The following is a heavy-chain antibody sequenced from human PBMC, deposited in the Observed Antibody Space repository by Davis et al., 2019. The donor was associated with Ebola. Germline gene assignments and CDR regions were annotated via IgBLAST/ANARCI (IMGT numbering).Heavy chain of an antibody. J-gene: IGHJ6*02. CDR1: GFTFSSYW. D-gene: IGHD5-12*01. V-gene: IGHV3-74*01. CDR2: INSDGSST. Sequence: HTGGSLRLSCAASGFTFSSYWMHWVRQAPGKGLVWVSRINSDGSSTSYADSVKGRFTISRDNAKNTLYLQMNSLRAEDTAVYYCARSQRGDYNYYYYGMDVWGQGTTVTVSS. CDR3: ARSQRGDYNYYYYGMDV.